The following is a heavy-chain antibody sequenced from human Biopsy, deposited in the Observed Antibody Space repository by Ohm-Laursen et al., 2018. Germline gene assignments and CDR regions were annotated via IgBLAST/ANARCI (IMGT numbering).Heavy chain of an antibody. V-gene: IGHV4-59*01. Sequence: SQTLSLTCTVSDDSIRNFYWTWIRQPPGQGLEWIGHASYSGYTNYNPSLKSRVTISVDTSKNHFSLKLTSVTAADTAVYYCARESALAGDFDSWGQGTLVTVSS. J-gene: IGHJ4*02. D-gene: IGHD6-19*01. CDR1: DDSIRNFY. CDR2: ASYSGYT. CDR3: ARESALAGDFDS.